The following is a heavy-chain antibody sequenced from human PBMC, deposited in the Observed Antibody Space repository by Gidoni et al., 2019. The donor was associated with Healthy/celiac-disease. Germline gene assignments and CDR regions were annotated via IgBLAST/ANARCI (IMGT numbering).Heavy chain of an antibody. V-gene: IGHV3-7*01. CDR1: GFTFSSYW. CDR2: IKQDGSEK. Sequence: EVQLVESGGGLVQPGGSLRLSCAASGFTFSSYWLSGVRQAPGKGLGWVANIKQDGSEKYYVDSVKGRFTISRDNAKNSLYLQMNSLGAEDTAVYYCARVSSGWLYYYYYGMDVWGQGTTVTVSS. J-gene: IGHJ6*02. D-gene: IGHD6-19*01. CDR3: ARVSSGWLYYYYYGMDV.